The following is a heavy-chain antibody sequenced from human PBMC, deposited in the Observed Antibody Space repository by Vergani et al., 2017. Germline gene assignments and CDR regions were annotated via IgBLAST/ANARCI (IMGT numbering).Heavy chain of an antibody. J-gene: IGHJ4*02. Sequence: EVQLLESGGGLVQPGGSLRLSCAASGFTFSSYAMSWVRQAPGKGLEWVSAISGSGGSTYYADSVKGRFTTSRDTTKSTLYLEMNSLRAEDTAVYYCANLGIVPPPRFDYWGQGTLVTVSS. CDR1: GFTFSSYA. CDR2: ISGSGGST. V-gene: IGHV3-23*01. D-gene: IGHD7-27*01. CDR3: ANLGIVPPPRFDY.